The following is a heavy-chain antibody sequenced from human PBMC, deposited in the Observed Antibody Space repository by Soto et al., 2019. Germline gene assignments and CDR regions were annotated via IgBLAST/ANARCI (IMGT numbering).Heavy chain of an antibody. Sequence: SETLSLTCTVSGGSISSGDYYWSWIRQPPGKGLEWIGYIYYSGSTYYNPSLKSRVTISVDTSKNQFSLKLSSVTAADTAVYYCARGPGGWLQFQLDYWGQGTLVTVS. J-gene: IGHJ4*02. CDR3: ARGPGGWLQFQLDY. CDR1: GGSISSGDYY. V-gene: IGHV4-30-4*01. CDR2: IYYSGST. D-gene: IGHD5-12*01.